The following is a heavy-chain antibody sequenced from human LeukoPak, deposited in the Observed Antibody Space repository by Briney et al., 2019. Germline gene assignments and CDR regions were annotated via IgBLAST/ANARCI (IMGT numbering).Heavy chain of an antibody. J-gene: IGHJ4*02. CDR3: ARFFNYFDY. V-gene: IGHV4-59*11. CDR2: IYYSGST. D-gene: IGHD3-3*01. Sequence: SETLSLTCTVSGCSISSHYWSWIRQPPGKGLEWIGYIYYSGSTNYNPSLKSRVTISVDTSKNQFSLKLSSVTAADTAVYYCARFFNYFDYWGQGTLVTVSS. CDR1: GCSISSHY.